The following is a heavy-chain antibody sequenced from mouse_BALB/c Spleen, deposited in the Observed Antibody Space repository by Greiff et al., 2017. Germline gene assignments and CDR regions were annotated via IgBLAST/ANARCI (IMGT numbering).Heavy chain of an antibody. Sequence: VQLKQSGTVLARPGASVKMSCKASGYSFTSYWMHWVKQRPGQGLEWIGAIYPGNSDTSYNQKFKGKAKLTAVTSASTAYMELSSLTNEDSAVYYCTRSGGNYGGYYYAMDYWGQGTSVTVSS. J-gene: IGHJ4*01. CDR1: GYSFTSYW. CDR3: TRSGGNYGGYYYAMDY. CDR2: IYPGNSDT. V-gene: IGHV1-5*01. D-gene: IGHD2-1*01.